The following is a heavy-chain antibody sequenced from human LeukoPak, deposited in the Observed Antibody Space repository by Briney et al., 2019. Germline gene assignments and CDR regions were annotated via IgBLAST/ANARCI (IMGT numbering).Heavy chain of an antibody. V-gene: IGHV1-46*01. CDR2: INPSGGST. D-gene: IGHD3-22*01. Sequence: ASVKVSCKASGYTFTGYYMHWVRQAPGQGLEWMGIINPSGGSTSYAQKFQGRVTMTRDMSTSTVYMELSSLRSEDTAVYYCARDSSGYSSSRAYYYYYTDVWGQGTTVTVSS. CDR3: ARDSSGYSSSRAYYYYYTDV. CDR1: GYTFTGYY. J-gene: IGHJ6*03.